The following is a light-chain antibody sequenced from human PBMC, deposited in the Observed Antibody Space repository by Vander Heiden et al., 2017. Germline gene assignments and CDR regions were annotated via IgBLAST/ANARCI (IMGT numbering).Light chain of an antibody. CDR2: DVS. Sequence: QSALTQPASVSGSPGQSITISCTGTSSDVGGYNYVSWYQQHPGKAPKLMIYDVSNRPSGVSNRFAGSKSGNTAYLTISGLQAEDEADYYCSSYTSSSTSVFGTGTKVTVL. CDR3: SSYTSSSTSV. CDR1: SSDVGGYNY. J-gene: IGLJ1*01. V-gene: IGLV2-14*03.